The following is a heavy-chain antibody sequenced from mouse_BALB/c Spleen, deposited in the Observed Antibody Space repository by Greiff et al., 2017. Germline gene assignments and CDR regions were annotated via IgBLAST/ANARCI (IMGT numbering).Heavy chain of an antibody. V-gene: IGHV2-2*02. CDR1: GFSLTSYG. CDR3: ARRGVYAMDY. J-gene: IGHJ4*01. Sequence: VKLMESGPGLVAPSQSLSITCTVSGFSLTSYGVHWVRQSPGKGLEWLGVIWSGGSTDYNAAFISRLSISKDNSKSQVFFKMNSLQANDTAIYYCARRGVYAMDYWGQGTSVTVSS. CDR2: IWSGGST.